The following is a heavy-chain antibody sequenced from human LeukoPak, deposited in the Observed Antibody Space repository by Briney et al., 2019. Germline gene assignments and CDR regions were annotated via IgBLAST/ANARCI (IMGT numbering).Heavy chain of an antibody. CDR1: GYSISNPYS. CDR2: IYHSGSTYHSGST. CDR3: ARRMWPDTYYFDY. D-gene: IGHD5-18*01. V-gene: IGHV4-38-2*02. J-gene: IGHJ4*02. Sequence: SETLSLTCTVSGYSISNPYSWGWIRQPPGKGLEWIGSIYHSGSTYHSGSTYYNPSLKSRVTISVDTSKNQFSLKLSSVTAADTAVYYCARRMWPDTYYFDYWAREPWSPSPQ.